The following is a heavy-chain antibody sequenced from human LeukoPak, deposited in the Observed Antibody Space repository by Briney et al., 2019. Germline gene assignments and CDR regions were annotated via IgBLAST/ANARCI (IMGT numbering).Heavy chain of an antibody. D-gene: IGHD6-19*01. CDR2: IRSKTDGGTT. J-gene: IGHJ3*02. V-gene: IGHV3-15*01. CDR3: TTDKSGWQAFDI. Sequence: GGSLRLSCAASGFTFSITWMSWVRQAPGKGLEWVGRIRSKTDGGTTDYAAPVKGRFTISRDDSKNTLYLQMNSLKTEDTAVYYCTTDKSGWQAFDIWGQGTMVTVSS. CDR1: GFTFSITW.